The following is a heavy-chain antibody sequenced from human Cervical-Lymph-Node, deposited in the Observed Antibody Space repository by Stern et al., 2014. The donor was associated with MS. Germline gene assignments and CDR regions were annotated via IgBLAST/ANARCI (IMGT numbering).Heavy chain of an antibody. D-gene: IGHD3-16*01. CDR1: GLDISNNY. CDR3: ARDRGGRLDY. V-gene: IGHV3-53*04. Sequence: MQLVQSGGGLVQPGGSLRLSCVTSGLDISNNYMNWVRQAPGKGLEWVATIYSGGNTYYADSVKGRFTISRHNSKNTLYLQLNSLRPEDTAVYYCARDRGGRLDYWGQGTPVTVSS. J-gene: IGHJ4*02. CDR2: IYSGGNT.